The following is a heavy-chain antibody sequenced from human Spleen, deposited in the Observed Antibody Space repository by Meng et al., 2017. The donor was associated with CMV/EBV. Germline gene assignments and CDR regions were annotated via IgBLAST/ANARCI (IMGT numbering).Heavy chain of an antibody. CDR2: INNSGST. J-gene: IGHJ4*02. V-gene: IGHV4-34*01. D-gene: IGHD3-22*01. CDR1: GGSFSGYY. CDR3: ARESLHSGGYYAFDY. Sequence: SETLSLTCAVYGGSFSGYYLSRIRQSPGKGLEWIGEINNSGSTNYIPSLRSRVTISLDTSNKQVSLRLTSVTAADTAVYYCARESLHSGGYYAFDYWGQGALVTVSS.